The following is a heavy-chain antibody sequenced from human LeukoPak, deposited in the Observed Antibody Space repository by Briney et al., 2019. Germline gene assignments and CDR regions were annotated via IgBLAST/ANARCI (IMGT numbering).Heavy chain of an antibody. V-gene: IGHV1-2*02. CDR2: INPNSGGT. CDR1: GYTFTGYY. D-gene: IGHD2-2*01. CDR3: AREAHRSTSNSPFGY. J-gene: IGHJ4*02. Sequence: ASVKVSCKASGYTFTGYYMHWVRQAPGQGLEWMGWINPNSGGTSYAQKFQGRVTMTRDTSISTAYMELSRLRSDDTAVYYCAREAHRSTSNSPFGYWGQGTLVTVSS.